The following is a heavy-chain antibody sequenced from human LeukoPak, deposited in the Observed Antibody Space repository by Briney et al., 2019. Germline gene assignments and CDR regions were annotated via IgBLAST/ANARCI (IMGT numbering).Heavy chain of an antibody. Sequence: PSETLSLTCTVSGGSISNYYWSWIRQPPGRGLDWIGCVYYSGSTNSNPSLKSRVTISVDTSKNQFSLKLSSVTAADTAVYYCARDRVVSHQDSGSYYYYYYGMDVWGQRPTVTVSS. CDR3: ARDRVVSHQDSGSYYYYYYGMDV. V-gene: IGHV4-59*01. CDR2: VYYSGST. D-gene: IGHD1-26*01. CDR1: GGSISNYY. J-gene: IGHJ6*02.